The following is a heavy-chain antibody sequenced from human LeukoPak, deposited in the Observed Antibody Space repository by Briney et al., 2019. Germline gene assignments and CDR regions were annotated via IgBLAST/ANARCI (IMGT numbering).Heavy chain of an antibody. CDR3: ARNYYDTSGPFDY. J-gene: IGHJ4*02. CDR2: INHSGST. CDR1: GGSFSGYH. D-gene: IGHD3-22*01. Sequence: SETLSLTCAVYGGSFSGYHWSWIRQPPGKGLEWIGEINHSGSTNYNPSLKSRVTISVDTSKNQFSLKLISVTAADTAVYYCARNYYDTSGPFDYWGQGTLVTVSS. V-gene: IGHV4-34*01.